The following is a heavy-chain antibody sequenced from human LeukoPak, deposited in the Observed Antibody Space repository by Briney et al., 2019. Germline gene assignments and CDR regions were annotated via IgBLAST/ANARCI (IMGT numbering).Heavy chain of an antibody. J-gene: IGHJ4*02. D-gene: IGHD1-26*01. CDR3: ARRRYSATLDY. CDR1: GGSISSSSAY. CDR2: IYYSKNT. Sequence: SETLSLTCTVSGGSISSSSAYWGWIRQPPGKGLEWNGSIYYSKNTYYNPSLKSRVTISADTSKNQFSLTLGSVSATDTAVYYCARRRYSATLDYWGQGTLVTVSS. V-gene: IGHV4-39*01.